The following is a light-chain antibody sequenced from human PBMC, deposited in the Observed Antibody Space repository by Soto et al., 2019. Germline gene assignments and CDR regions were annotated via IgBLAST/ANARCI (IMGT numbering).Light chain of an antibody. J-gene: IGKJ4*01. Sequence: EIVLTQSPATLSSSPGERATLSFRASQSVSSYLAWYQQKPGQAPRLLIYGASTRATGIPARFSGSGSGTDFTLTISSLEPEDFAVYYCQQRGNWPAFGGGTKVDI. CDR2: GAS. CDR3: QQRGNWPA. CDR1: QSVSSY. V-gene: IGKV3-11*01.